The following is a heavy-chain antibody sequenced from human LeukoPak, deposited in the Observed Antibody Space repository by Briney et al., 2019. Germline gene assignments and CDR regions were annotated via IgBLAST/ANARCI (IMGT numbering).Heavy chain of an antibody. CDR3: AVRGATLTRQEDY. D-gene: IGHD1-26*01. CDR1: GFTFSSYG. V-gene: IGHV3-30*02. CDR2: IRYDGSNK. Sequence: QPGGSLRLSCAASGFTFSSYGMHWVRQAPGKGLEWVAFIRYDGSNKYYADSVKGRFTISRDNSKNTLYLQMNSLRAEDTAVYYCAVRGATLTRQEDYWGQGTLVTVSS. J-gene: IGHJ4*02.